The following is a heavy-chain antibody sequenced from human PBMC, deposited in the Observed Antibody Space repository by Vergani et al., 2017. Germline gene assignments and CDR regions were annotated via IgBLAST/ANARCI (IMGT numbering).Heavy chain of an antibody. Sequence: PGASVKVSCKASGYTFTSYGISWVRQAPGQGLEWMGWISAYNGNTNYAQKLQGRVTMTTDTSTSTAYMELRSLRSDDTAVYYCARDPDIVVVPAAPYYYYYYGMDVWGQGTTVTVSS. CDR3: ARDPDIVVVPAAPYYYYYYGMDV. CDR1: GYTFTSYG. J-gene: IGHJ6*02. CDR2: ISAYNGNT. D-gene: IGHD2-2*01. V-gene: IGHV1-18*04.